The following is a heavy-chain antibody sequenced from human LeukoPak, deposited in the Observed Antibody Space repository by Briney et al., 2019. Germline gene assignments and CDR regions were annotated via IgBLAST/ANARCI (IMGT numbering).Heavy chain of an antibody. Sequence: PGGSLRLSCAASGFTFKHAFVSWVRQAPGKGLEWVARIKSKGDGEVTDYAAPVKGRFVISRDDSNSTVYLQMNSLKTEDTAVYFCTTDPVSFEGIIAPFDYWGQGTLVTVSS. CDR3: TTDPVSFEGIIAPFDY. D-gene: IGHD3-16*02. J-gene: IGHJ4*02. V-gene: IGHV3-15*01. CDR1: GFTFKHAF. CDR2: IKSKGDGEVT.